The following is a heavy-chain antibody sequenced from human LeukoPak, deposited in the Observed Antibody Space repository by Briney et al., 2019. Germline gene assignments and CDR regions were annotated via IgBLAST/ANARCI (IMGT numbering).Heavy chain of an antibody. CDR2: MYHSGST. CDR3: ARFPYYYYGSGSYAGTIDY. CDR1: GYSISIAYY. J-gene: IGHJ4*02. D-gene: IGHD3-10*01. Sequence: SETLSLTCAVSGYSISIAYYWGWIRQSPGKGLEWIASMYHSGSTFFNPSLKSRVTISVDTSKNQFSLKLSSVTAADTAVYYRARFPYYYYGSGSYAGTIDYWGQGTLVTVSS. V-gene: IGHV4-38-2*01.